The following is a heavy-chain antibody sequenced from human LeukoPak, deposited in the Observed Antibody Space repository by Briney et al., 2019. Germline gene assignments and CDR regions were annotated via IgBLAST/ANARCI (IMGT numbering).Heavy chain of an antibody. CDR2: IKQDGSEK. Sequence: GRSLRLSCAASGFTFSSYWMSWVRQAPGKGLEWVANIKQDGSEKYYVDSVKGRFTISRDNAKNSLYLQMNSLRAEDTAVYYCAKDSRTITMIVVVTNFDYWGQGTLVTVSS. D-gene: IGHD3-22*01. CDR1: GFTFSSYW. CDR3: AKDSRTITMIVVVTNFDY. V-gene: IGHV3-7*03. J-gene: IGHJ4*02.